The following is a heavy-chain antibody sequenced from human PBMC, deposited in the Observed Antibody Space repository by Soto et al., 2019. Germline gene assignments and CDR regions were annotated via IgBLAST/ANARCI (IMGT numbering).Heavy chain of an antibody. J-gene: IGHJ5*02. D-gene: IGHD1-1*01. CDR2: ISGSGGST. V-gene: IGHV3-23*01. CDR3: AKDRSTTHTAPRLYP. Sequence: EVQLLESGGGLVQPGGSLRLSCVASGFTFSSSAMSWVRQAPGKGLEWVSGISGSGGSTNYADSVKGRFTISRQNSKKTLYLPISNQRAEDTVVYYFAKDRSTTHTAPRLYPWGQGTPVTVSS. CDR1: GFTFSSSA.